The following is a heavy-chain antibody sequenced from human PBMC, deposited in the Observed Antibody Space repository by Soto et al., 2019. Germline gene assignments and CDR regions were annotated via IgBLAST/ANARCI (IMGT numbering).Heavy chain of an antibody. CDR3: AHRATMTIFGLIIANGICFDP. V-gene: IGHV2-5*02. Sequence: QINLIESGPTLVKPTQTLTLTCTFSGFSLSTSVAAVGWFRQPPGRALEWLALIYWDGDKRYNASLGNRLTITKDTSMNHVVLNLTNVDLADTATYYCAHRATMTIFGLIIANGICFDPWGQGTRVIVSS. CDR1: GFSLSTSVAA. J-gene: IGHJ5*02. D-gene: IGHD3-3*01. CDR2: IYWDGDK.